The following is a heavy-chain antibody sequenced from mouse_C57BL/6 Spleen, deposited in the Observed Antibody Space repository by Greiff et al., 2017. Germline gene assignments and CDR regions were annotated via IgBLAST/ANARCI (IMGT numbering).Heavy chain of an antibody. CDR1: GFNIKDYY. CDR2: IDPEDGET. J-gene: IGHJ3*01. V-gene: IGHV14-2*01. D-gene: IGHD1-1*01. CDR3: ARSDGSSYGFAY. Sequence: EVQRVESGAELVKPGASVKLSCTASGFNIKDYYMHWVKQRTEQGLEWIGRIDPEDGETKYAPKFQGKATITADTSSNTAYLQLSSLTSEDTAVYYCARSDGSSYGFAYWGQGTLVTVSA.